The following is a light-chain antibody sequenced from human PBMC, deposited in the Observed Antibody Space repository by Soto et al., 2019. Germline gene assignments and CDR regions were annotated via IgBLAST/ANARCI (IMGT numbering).Light chain of an antibody. J-gene: IGKJ3*01. CDR1: QSVTNNF. CDR3: QQYGTPLFT. Sequence: IVLTQSPGTLSLSPGERATLSCGASQSVTNNFLAWYQQKPGQAPRLLIYGASSRATGVPDRFRGSGSGTDFTLTISRLEPGDFAVYYCQQYGTPLFTFGPGTKVDI. CDR2: GAS. V-gene: IGKV3-20*01.